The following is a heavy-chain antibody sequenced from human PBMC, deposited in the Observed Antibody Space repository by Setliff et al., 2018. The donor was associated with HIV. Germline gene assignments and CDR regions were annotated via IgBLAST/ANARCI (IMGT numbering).Heavy chain of an antibody. J-gene: IGHJ4*02. CDR2: IYTSGST. D-gene: IGHD5-18*01. V-gene: IGHV4-4*07. CDR3: ARRDGYSLVY. CDR1: GGSISNHY. Sequence: SETLSLTCTVPGGSISNHYWSWIRQPAGKGLEWIGHIYTSGSTNYNPSLQSRVTISVDTSKNQFSLKLTSVTAADTAVYYCARRDGYSLVYWGQGTLVTVSS.